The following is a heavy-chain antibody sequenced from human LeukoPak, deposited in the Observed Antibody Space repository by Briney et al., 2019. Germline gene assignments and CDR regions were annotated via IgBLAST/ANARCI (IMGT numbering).Heavy chain of an antibody. CDR2: IKQDGSEK. D-gene: IGHD3-10*01. J-gene: IGHJ4*02. CDR1: GFTFSSYW. V-gene: IGHV3-7*01. Sequence: GGSLGLSCAASGFTFSSYWMSWVRQAPGKGLEWVANIKQDGSEKYYVDSVKGRFTISRDNAKNSLYLQMNSLRAEDTAVYYCARLRITMVRGAGYFDYWGQGTLVTVSS. CDR3: ARLRITMVRGAGYFDY.